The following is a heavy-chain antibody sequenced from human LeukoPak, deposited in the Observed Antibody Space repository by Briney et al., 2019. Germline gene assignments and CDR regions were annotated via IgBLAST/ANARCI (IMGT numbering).Heavy chain of an antibody. CDR2: IHYSGRP. J-gene: IGHJ6*03. D-gene: IGHD2-15*01. CDR3: ARVRCSGGSCPYYYYYYYMEV. Sequence: PSETLSLTCTVSGGPIRSNSYYLGWIRHPPGKGLEWIGSIHYSGRPYYNPSLQSRVTISIDPSKNQSSLKLRFVTAADTAVYYCARVRCSGGSCPYYYYYYYMEVWGKGTTVTVSS. CDR1: GGPIRSNSYY. V-gene: IGHV4-39*07.